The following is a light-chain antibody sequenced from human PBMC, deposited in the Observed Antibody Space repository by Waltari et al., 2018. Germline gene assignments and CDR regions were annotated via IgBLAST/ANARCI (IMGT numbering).Light chain of an antibody. Sequence: EIVMTQSPATLSVSPGETATLSCRASQNVGSFLAWYQQKTGQAPKLLVHSANVRATVIPDIFTGSGSGTDFSLTSSSREPEDAGLYHGQKYNDLFFTFGGGTKVEIK. CDR1: QNVGSF. J-gene: IGKJ4*01. V-gene: IGKV3D-15*01. CDR3: QKYNDLFFT. CDR2: SAN.